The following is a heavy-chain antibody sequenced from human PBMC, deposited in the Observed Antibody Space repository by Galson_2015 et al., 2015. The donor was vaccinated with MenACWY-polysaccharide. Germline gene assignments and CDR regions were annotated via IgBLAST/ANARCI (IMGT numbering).Heavy chain of an antibody. V-gene: IGHV3-9*01. CDR1: GFTFDDYA. J-gene: IGHJ4*02. D-gene: IGHD2-15*01. CDR2: ISWNSDII. CDR3: AKGYSYSKSPVDH. Sequence: PRLSCAASGFTFDDYAMHWVRQAPGKGLEWVSGISWNSDIIGYADSVKGRFTISRDSAKNSLYLQMNSLRPEDTALYYCAKGYSYSKSPVDHWGQGTLVTVSS.